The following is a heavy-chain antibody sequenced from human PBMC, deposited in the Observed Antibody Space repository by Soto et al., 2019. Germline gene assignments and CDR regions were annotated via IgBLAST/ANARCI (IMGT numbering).Heavy chain of an antibody. D-gene: IGHD2-15*01. Sequence: GGSLRLSCAASGFDFSDSWIHWVRQGPGKGLVWVSHINSDGSGTTYADSVKGRFTISRDNAKNTVYLQMNSLRAEDTAVYYCAKDTAYAMDVWGQGTTVTVSS. J-gene: IGHJ6*02. CDR1: GFDFSDSW. CDR2: INSDGSGT. V-gene: IGHV3-74*01. CDR3: AKDTAYAMDV.